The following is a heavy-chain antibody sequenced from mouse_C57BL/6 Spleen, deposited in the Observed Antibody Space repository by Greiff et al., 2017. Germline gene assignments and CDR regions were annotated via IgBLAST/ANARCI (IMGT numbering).Heavy chain of an antibody. CDR1: GYTFTSYD. CDR3: ARRGSPYYYARDY. D-gene: IGHD1-1*01. Sequence: QVQLQQSGPELVKPGASVKLSCKASGYTFTSYDINWVKQRPGQGLEWIGWIYPRDGSPKYNEKFKGKDTLTVDTSSSTAYMELHSLTSEDSAVYFCARRGSPYYYARDYWGQGTSVTVSS. CDR2: IYPRDGSP. J-gene: IGHJ4*01. V-gene: IGHV1-85*01.